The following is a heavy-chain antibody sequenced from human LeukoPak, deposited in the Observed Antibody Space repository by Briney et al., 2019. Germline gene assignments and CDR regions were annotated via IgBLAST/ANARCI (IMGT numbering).Heavy chain of an antibody. J-gene: IGHJ4*02. V-gene: IGHV3-66*01. CDR1: GFTVSDYY. CDR3: AFGRYPFDY. CDR2: IHSGGTI. Sequence: GGSQRLSCAASGFTVSDYYMSWVRQAPGKGLEWVSLIHSGGTIYYTDSVKGRFTISRDNSKNTLYLQMNSLTIEDTAVYYCAFGRYPFDYWGQGTLVTVSS. D-gene: IGHD3-16*02.